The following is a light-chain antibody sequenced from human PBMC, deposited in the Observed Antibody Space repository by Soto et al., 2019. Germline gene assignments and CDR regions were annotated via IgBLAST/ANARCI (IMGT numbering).Light chain of an antibody. CDR2: DAS. V-gene: IGKV3-11*01. CDR1: QSVSVY. J-gene: IGKJ4*02. CDR3: QQRRKWPPLT. Sequence: IVLTQSPATLSLSPGDRATLSCRASQSVSVYLAWYQQKPGQAPRLLIYDASNRATGIPARFSGSGSGTDFTLTISSLEPEDFAVYYCQQRRKWPPLTCGGGTKVEIK.